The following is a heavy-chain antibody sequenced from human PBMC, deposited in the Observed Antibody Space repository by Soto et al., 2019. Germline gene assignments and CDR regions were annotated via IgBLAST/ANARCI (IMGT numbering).Heavy chain of an antibody. CDR3: ARVPHISMVRGVTSPNYYYYGMDV. CDR2: IIPIFGTA. J-gene: IGHJ6*02. D-gene: IGHD3-10*01. V-gene: IGHV1-69*13. Sequence: VASVKVSCKASGGTFSSYAISWVRQAPGQGLEWVGGIIPIFGTANYAQKFQGRVTITADESTSTAYMELSSLRSEDTAVYYCARVPHISMVRGVTSPNYYYYGMDVWGQGTTVTVSS. CDR1: GGTFSSYA.